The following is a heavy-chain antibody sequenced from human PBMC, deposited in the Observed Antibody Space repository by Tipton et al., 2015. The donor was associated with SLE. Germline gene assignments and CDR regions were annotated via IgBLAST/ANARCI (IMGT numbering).Heavy chain of an antibody. CDR3: ARRWVQTVFDY. D-gene: IGHD3-10*01. CDR2: IDPSDSDT. J-gene: IGHJ4*02. Sequence: QSGPEVKKPGEALQISCKTSGYSFTNSWIVWFRHMPGKGLECMGMIDPSDSDTRYNPSFQGHVSMSIDRSTTTAYLQWRSLKASYTATYVCARRWVQTVFDYWGQGTLVTVSS. CDR1: GYSFTNSW. V-gene: IGHV5-51*03.